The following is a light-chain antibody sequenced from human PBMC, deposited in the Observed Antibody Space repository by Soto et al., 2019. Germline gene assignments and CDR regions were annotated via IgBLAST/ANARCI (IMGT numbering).Light chain of an antibody. CDR1: QTVRNNY. Sequence: EFVLTQSPGTLSLSPGERATLSCRASQTVRNNYLAWYQQKPGQAPRLLIYDASSRATGIPDRFSGGGSGTDFTLTISRXEPEDFAVYNCQQFSSYPLTFGGGTKVDIK. V-gene: IGKV3-20*01. J-gene: IGKJ4*01. CDR2: DAS. CDR3: QQFSSYPLT.